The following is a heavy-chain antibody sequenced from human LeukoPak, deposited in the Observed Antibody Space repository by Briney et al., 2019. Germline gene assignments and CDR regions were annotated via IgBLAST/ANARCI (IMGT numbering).Heavy chain of an antibody. J-gene: IGHJ4*02. CDR3: ARGAEVYSYGYDY. Sequence: ASVKVSCKASGYTFTGYYMHWVRQAPGQGLEWMGRINPNSGGTNYAQKFQGGVTMTRDTSISTAYMELSRLRSDDTAVYYCARGAEVYSYGYDYWGQGTLVTVSS. D-gene: IGHD5-18*01. CDR2: INPNSGGT. CDR1: GYTFTGYY. V-gene: IGHV1-2*06.